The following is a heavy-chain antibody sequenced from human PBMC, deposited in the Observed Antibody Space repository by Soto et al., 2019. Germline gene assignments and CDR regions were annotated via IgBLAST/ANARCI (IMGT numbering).Heavy chain of an antibody. CDR3: AKDLLGYSSGWYTTPHFDY. Sequence: GGSLRLSCAASGFTFSSYAMSWVRQAPGKGLEWVSAISGSGGSTYYADSVKGRFTISRDNSKNTLYLQMNSLRAEDTAVYYCAKDLLGYSSGWYTTPHFDYWGQGTLVTVSS. CDR1: GFTFSSYA. J-gene: IGHJ4*02. CDR2: ISGSGGST. D-gene: IGHD6-19*01. V-gene: IGHV3-23*01.